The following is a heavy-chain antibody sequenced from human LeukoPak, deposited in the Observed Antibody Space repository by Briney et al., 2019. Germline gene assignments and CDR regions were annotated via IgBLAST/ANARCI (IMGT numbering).Heavy chain of an antibody. D-gene: IGHD3-16*01. CDR1: GGSTTNDD. V-gene: IGHV4-59*01. Sequence: PSETLSLTCTVSGGSTTNDDWSWIRQPRGKGLEWIGFISYTVMTKYNPSLTTRVTISVDTSKNQFSLRLTSVTAADTAVYYCARVSFHYHSGNYGWYFDSWGQGTLVTVSS. CDR3: ARVSFHYHSGNYGWYFDS. J-gene: IGHJ4*02. CDR2: ISYTVMT.